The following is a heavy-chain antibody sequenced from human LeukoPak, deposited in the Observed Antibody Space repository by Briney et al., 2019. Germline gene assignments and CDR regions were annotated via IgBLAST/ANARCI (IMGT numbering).Heavy chain of an antibody. CDR3: ARQDSSGSFDN. CDR1: GGSISSTIHY. CDR2: VYYTGST. Sequence: SETLSLTCTVSGGSISSTIHYWGWIRQPPGKGLEWIGTVYYTGSTYCNPSLKSRVTMSVDTSKNLFSLKLTSVTAADTAVYHCARQDSSGSFDNWGQGTLVTVSS. V-gene: IGHV4-39*01. J-gene: IGHJ4*02. D-gene: IGHD3-22*01.